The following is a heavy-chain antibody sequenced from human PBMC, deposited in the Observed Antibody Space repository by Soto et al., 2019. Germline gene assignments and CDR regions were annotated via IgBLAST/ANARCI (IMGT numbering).Heavy chain of an antibody. D-gene: IGHD2-15*01. CDR3: ARSRQDIVVVVAATPDS. J-gene: IGHJ4*02. CDR2: ISSTSGTI. V-gene: IGHV3-11*01. Sequence: QVQLVESGGGLVKPGGSLRLSCAASGFTFSDYYMSWIRRAPGKGLEWVSYISSTSGTIYYADSVRGRFTISRDHAKNSVFLQMNSLRAEDTAVYYCARSRQDIVVVVAATPDSWGQGTLVTVSS. CDR1: GFTFSDYY.